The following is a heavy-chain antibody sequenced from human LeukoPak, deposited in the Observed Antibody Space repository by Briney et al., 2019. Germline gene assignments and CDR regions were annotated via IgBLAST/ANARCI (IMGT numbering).Heavy chain of an antibody. CDR3: ARSSGYQLLYGYYYYMDV. J-gene: IGHJ6*03. D-gene: IGHD2-2*02. CDR2: ISSSGNTI. CDR1: GFIFDNAW. V-gene: IGHV3-11*04. Sequence: GGSLRLSCAVSGFIFDNAWMSWVRQAPGKGLEWVSYISSSGNTIYYADSVKGRFTISRDNAKNSLYLQMNSLRAEDTAVYYCARSSGYQLLYGYYYYMDVWGKGTTVTVSS.